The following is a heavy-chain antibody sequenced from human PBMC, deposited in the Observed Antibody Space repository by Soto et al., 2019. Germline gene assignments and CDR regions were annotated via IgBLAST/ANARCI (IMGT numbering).Heavy chain of an antibody. J-gene: IGHJ4*02. D-gene: IGHD3-10*01. CDR1: GFTFSSYA. CDR2: ISGSGGST. V-gene: IGHV3-23*01. CDR3: AKGPWFGDLDY. Sequence: PGGSLRLSCAASGFTFSSYAMTWVRQAPGKGLEWVSIISGSGGSTYYADSVKGRFTISRDNSKNTLSLQINSLRVEDTAVYYCAKGPWFGDLDYWGQGTLVTVSS.